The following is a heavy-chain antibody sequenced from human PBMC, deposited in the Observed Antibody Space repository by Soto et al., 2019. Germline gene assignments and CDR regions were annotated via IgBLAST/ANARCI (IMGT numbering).Heavy chain of an antibody. J-gene: IGHJ6*03. D-gene: IGHD1-20*01. CDR1: GGSISSGGYY. CDR2: IYYSGST. Sequence: SETLSLTCTVSGGSISSGGYYWSWIRQHPGKGLEWIGYIYYSGSTYYNPSLKSRVTISVDTSKNQFSLKLSSVTAADTAVYYCARGVTGKTAWVYYYYYMDVWGKGTTVTVSS. CDR3: ARGVTGKTAWVYYYYYMDV. V-gene: IGHV4-31*03.